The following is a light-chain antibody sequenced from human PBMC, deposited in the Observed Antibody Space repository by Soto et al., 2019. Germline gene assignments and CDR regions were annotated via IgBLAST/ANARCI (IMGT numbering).Light chain of an antibody. V-gene: IGLV1-40*01. CDR2: ADT. CDR3: QSYDSSQTAYVV. J-gene: IGLJ2*01. Sequence: QAVVTQPPSVSAAPGQTVTISCSGSSSNIGNNFVSWYQQLPGTAPKLLIYADTNRPSGVPDRFSGSKSGTSASLAITGLQAEDEAYYYCQSYDSSQTAYVVFGGGTKLTVL. CDR1: SSNIGNNF.